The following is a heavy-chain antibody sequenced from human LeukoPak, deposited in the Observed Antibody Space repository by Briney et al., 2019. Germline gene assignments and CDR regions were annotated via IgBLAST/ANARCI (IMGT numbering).Heavy chain of an antibody. CDR2: IYYTGST. V-gene: IGHV4-61*01. D-gene: IGHD5-24*01. CDR3: ATSLESYYYMDV. CDR1: GGSVTSGSYY. Sequence: PSETLSLTCTISGGSVTSGSYYWSWIRQPPEKGLEWIGYIYYTGSTDYNPSLKSRATISVETSKNQFSLQLSSVTAADTAIYYCATSLESYYYMDVWGKGTTVTVSS. J-gene: IGHJ6*03.